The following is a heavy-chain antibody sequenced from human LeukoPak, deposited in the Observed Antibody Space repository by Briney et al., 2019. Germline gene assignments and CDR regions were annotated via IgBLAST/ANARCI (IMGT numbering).Heavy chain of an antibody. CDR3: ANTEEAYDFWSGYGGIDAYDI. D-gene: IGHD3-3*01. Sequence: GGSLRLSCAASGFTFSSYGMHWVRQAPGKGLEWVAFIRYDGSNKYYADSVKGRFTISRDNSKNTLYLQMNSLRAEDTAVYYCANTEEAYDFWSGYGGIDAYDIWGQGTMVTVSS. V-gene: IGHV3-30*02. CDR1: GFTFSSYG. CDR2: IRYDGSNK. J-gene: IGHJ3*02.